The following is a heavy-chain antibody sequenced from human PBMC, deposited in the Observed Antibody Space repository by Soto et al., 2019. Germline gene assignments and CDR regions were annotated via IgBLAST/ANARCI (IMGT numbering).Heavy chain of an antibody. J-gene: IGHJ4*02. D-gene: IGHD2-15*01. CDR2: TYYRSKWYN. V-gene: IGHV6-1*01. Sequence: TLSLTCAISGDSVSSNSAAWNWIRQSPSRGLEWLGRTYYRSKWYNDYAVSVKSRITINPDTSKNQFSLQLNSVTPEDTAVYYCARIGGSXXAXGXLPSWFDYWGQGTLVTVSS. CDR3: ARIGGSXXAXGXLPSWFDY. CDR1: GDSVSSNSAA.